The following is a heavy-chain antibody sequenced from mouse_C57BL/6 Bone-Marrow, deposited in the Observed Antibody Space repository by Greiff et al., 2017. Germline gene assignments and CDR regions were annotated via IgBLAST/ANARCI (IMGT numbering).Heavy chain of an antibody. CDR1: GFTFSSYG. CDR3: ARHYYAMDY. V-gene: IGHV5-6*01. Sequence: EVQLQESGGDLVKPGGSLKLSCAASGFTFSSYGMSWVRQTPDKRLEWVATISSGGSYTYYPDSVKGRFTISRDNAKNTLYLQMSSLKSEDTARYYCARHYYAMDYWGQGTSVTVSS. CDR2: ISSGGSYT. J-gene: IGHJ4*01.